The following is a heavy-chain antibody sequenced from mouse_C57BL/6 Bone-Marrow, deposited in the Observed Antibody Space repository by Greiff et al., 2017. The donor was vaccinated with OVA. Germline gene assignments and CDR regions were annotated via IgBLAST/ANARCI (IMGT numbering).Heavy chain of an antibody. V-gene: IGHV1-55*01. CDR3: ARPGSSYFYYAMDY. Sequence: QVQLKQSGAELVKPGASVKMSCKASGYTFTSYWITWVKQRPGQGLEWIGDIYPGSGSTNYNEKFKSKATLTVDTSSSTAYMQLSSLTSEDSAVYYCARPGSSYFYYAMDYWGQGTSVTVSS. D-gene: IGHD1-1*01. CDR2: IYPGSGST. CDR1: GYTFTSYW. J-gene: IGHJ4*01.